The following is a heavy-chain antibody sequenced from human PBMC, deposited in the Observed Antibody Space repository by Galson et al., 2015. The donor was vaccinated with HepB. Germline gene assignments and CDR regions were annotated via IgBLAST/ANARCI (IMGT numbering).Heavy chain of an antibody. CDR3: ARDNSPLVYYYDMDV. J-gene: IGHJ6*02. CDR1: GFTFSSYG. V-gene: IGHV3-33*08. CDR2: IYYDGSKK. D-gene: IGHD3-3*02. Sequence: SLRLSCAASGFTFSSYGMHWVRQAPGKGLEWVAVIYYDGSKKYYADAGKGRFTISRDNSKNALYLQMNSLRVEDTAVYYCARDNSPLVYYYDMDVWGQGTTVSVSS.